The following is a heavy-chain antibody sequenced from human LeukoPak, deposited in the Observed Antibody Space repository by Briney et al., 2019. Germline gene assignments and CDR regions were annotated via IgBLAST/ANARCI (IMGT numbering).Heavy chain of an antibody. V-gene: IGHV1-69*04. CDR3: ARDSMGQYQLLYSSS. D-gene: IGHD2-2*02. CDR2: IIPILGIA. CDR1: GGTFSSYT. J-gene: IGHJ5*02. Sequence: SVKVSCKASGGTFSSYTISWVRQAPGQGPEWMGRIIPILGIANYAQKFQGRVTITADKSTSTAYMELSSLRSEDTAVYYCARDSMGQYQLLYSSSWGQGTLVTVSS.